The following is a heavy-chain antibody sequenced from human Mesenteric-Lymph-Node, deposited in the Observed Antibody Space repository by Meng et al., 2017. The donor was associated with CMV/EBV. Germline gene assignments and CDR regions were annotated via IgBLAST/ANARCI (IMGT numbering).Heavy chain of an antibody. CDR1: FSGYY. D-gene: IGHD3-10*01. J-gene: IGHJ5*02. Sequence: FSGYYLHGVRQAHGQGLEWMGCINPKSGDTNYAQKFQGRVTMTRDTSMSTAYMELSGLRFDDTAVYYCARERQVQEYYGSRNCWFDPWGQGTLVTVSS. CDR3: ARERQVQEYYGSRNCWFDP. CDR2: INPKSGDT. V-gene: IGHV1-2*02.